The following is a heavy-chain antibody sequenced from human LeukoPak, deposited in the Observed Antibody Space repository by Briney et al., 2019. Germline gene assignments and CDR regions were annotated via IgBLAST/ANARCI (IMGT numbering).Heavy chain of an antibody. CDR2: IIPIFGTA. V-gene: IGHV1-69*13. CDR3: ARVSAEVSHYYDSSGYYQT. J-gene: IGHJ5*02. CDR1: GGTFSSYA. Sequence: SVKVSCKASGGTFSSYAISWVRQAPGQGLEWMGGIIPIFGTANYAQKFQGRVTITADESTSTAYMELSSLRSEDTAVYYCARVSAEVSHYYDSSGYYQTWGQGTLVTVSS. D-gene: IGHD3-22*01.